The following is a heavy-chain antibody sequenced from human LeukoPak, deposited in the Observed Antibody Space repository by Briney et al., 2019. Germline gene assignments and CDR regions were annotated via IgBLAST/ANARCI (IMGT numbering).Heavy chain of an antibody. D-gene: IGHD1-26*01. V-gene: IGHV3-66*01. CDR3: AREDAGGTYSFDY. Sequence: GGSLRLSCAVSGFTVSSNFMSWVRQAPGKGPEWVSVTCTSGITYYADSVRGRFTISRDNSKNTLYLQMDSLTAEDTAVYYCAREDAGGTYSFDYWGQGTLVTVSS. CDR1: GFTVSSNF. CDR2: TCTSGIT. J-gene: IGHJ4*02.